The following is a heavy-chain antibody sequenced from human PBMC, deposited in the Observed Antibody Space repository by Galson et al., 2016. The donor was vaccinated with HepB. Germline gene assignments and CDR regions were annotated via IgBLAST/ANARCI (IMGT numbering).Heavy chain of an antibody. V-gene: IGHV1-69*13. CDR3: ASGPELKFYYYDMDV. D-gene: IGHD1-14*01. Sequence: SVKVSCKASGGTFSSYAISWVRQAPGQGLEWMGGIIPIFGTSNYAQKFQGRVTITADESTSTAYMELSSLRSEDTAVYYCASGPELKFYYYDMDVWGQGTTVTVSS. J-gene: IGHJ6*02. CDR1: GGTFSSYA. CDR2: IIPIFGTS.